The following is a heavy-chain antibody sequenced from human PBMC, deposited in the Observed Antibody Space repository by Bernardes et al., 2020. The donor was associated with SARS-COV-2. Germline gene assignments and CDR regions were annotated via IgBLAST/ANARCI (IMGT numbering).Heavy chain of an antibody. D-gene: IGHD4-17*01. J-gene: IGHJ4*02. CDR1: GYRFTNYW. CDR2: IYPGDSDT. V-gene: IGHV5-51*01. CDR3: ARVMDVTTEGDY. Sequence: GESLKISCKGSGYRFTNYWIGWVRQMPGKGLEWMGIIYPGDSDTRYSPSFQGQVTISADKSVNTAYLQWSSLKASDTAMYYCARVMDVTTEGDYWGQGTRVTVSS.